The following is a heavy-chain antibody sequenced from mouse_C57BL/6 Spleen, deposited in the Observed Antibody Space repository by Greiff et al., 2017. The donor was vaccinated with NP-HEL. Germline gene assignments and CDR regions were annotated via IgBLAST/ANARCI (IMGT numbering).Heavy chain of an antibody. Sequence: QVQLQQPGAELVKPGASVKLSCTASGYNFTSYWMQWVKQRTGQGLEWIGEIDPSDSYTNYNQKFKGKATLTVDTSSSTAYMQLSSLTSEDSAVYYGAIRCSDYFDYWGQGTTLTVSS. V-gene: IGHV1-50*01. CDR3: AIRCSDYFDY. CDR1: GYNFTSYW. D-gene: IGHD1-1*01. J-gene: IGHJ2*01. CDR2: IDPSDSYT.